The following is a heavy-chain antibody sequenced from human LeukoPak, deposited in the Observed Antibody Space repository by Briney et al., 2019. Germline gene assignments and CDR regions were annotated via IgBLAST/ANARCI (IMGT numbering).Heavy chain of an antibody. Sequence: ASVKVSCKVSGYTLTELSMHWVRQAPGKGLEWMGGFDPEDGETIYAQKFQGRVTMTEDTSTDTAYMELSSLRSEDTAVYYCARDYYDSSGYYYSGGAFDIWGQGTMVTVSS. J-gene: IGHJ3*02. CDR3: ARDYYDSSGYYYSGGAFDI. D-gene: IGHD3-22*01. CDR2: FDPEDGET. CDR1: GYTLTELS. V-gene: IGHV1-24*01.